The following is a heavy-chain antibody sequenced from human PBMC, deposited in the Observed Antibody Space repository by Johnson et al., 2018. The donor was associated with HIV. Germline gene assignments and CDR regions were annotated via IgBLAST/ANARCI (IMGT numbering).Heavy chain of an antibody. CDR2: IYFRGNS. CDR3: ASSPSPHSATGCGFDR. D-gene: IGHD2/OR15-2a*01. Sequence: QVQLQESGPGLVKPSQTLSLACKVSGASLNNTDHYWSWLRQPPGKGLEWIGYIYFRGNSYYNPSLKSRVYISIDRSKNQFSLSLTSVTVADTAVYYCASSPSPHSATGCGFDRWGRGTMVTGSS. CDR1: GASLNNTDHY. V-gene: IGHV4-30-4*01. J-gene: IGHJ5*02.